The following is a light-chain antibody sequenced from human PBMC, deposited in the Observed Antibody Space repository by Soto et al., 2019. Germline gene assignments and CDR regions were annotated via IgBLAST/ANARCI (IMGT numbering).Light chain of an antibody. CDR1: QGISSF. Sequence: IRMTQSPSSFSASTGDRVTITCRASQGISSFLAWYQQKSGKAPKLLMYAASTLQSGVPSRFRGSGSGTDFTLTISSLQSEDFATYYCQQYYLYPRTLGQGTNVDIK. J-gene: IGKJ1*01. V-gene: IGKV1-8*01. CDR3: QQYYLYPRT. CDR2: AAS.